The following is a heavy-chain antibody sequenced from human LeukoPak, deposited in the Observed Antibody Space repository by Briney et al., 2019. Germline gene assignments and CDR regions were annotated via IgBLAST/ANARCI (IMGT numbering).Heavy chain of an antibody. CDR1: GYTFTSYG. V-gene: IGHV1-18*01. Sequence: ASVKVSCKASGYTFTSYGISWVRQAPGQGLEWMGWISAYNGNTNYAQKLQGRVTMTTDTSTSTAYMELRSLRSDDTAVYYCAREAHTSEIQLWLYYFDYWGQGTLVTVSS. CDR3: AREAHTSEIQLWLYYFDY. CDR2: ISAYNGNT. D-gene: IGHD5-18*01. J-gene: IGHJ4*02.